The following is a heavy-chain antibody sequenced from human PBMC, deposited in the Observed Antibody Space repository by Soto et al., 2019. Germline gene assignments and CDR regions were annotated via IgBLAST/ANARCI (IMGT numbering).Heavy chain of an antibody. CDR1: GFTVSSYA. Sequence: EVQLLESGGGLVQPGGSLRLSCAASGFTVSSYAMNWVRQAPGKGLEWVSAISGSGRSTYYADSVKGRFTISRDNSKTTLYLQMNSLRAEDTAVYYCAKDRPRGGGYSGYDLDYWGQGTLVTVSS. J-gene: IGHJ4*02. CDR2: ISGSGRST. V-gene: IGHV3-23*01. D-gene: IGHD5-12*01. CDR3: AKDRPRGGGYSGYDLDY.